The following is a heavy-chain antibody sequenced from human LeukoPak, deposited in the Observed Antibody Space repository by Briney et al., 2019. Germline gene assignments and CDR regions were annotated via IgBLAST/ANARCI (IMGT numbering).Heavy chain of an antibody. CDR1: GGSISSYY. J-gene: IGHJ5*02. CDR2: IYYSGST. CDR3: ARDNSVRDEAWWFNP. V-gene: IGHV4-59*01. Sequence: PSETLSLTCTVSGGSISSYYWSWIRQPPGKGLEWIGYIYYSGSTNYNPSLKSRVTISVDTSKDQFSLKLSSVTAADTAVYYCARDNSVRDEAWWFNPWGQGTLVTVSS. D-gene: IGHD5-24*01.